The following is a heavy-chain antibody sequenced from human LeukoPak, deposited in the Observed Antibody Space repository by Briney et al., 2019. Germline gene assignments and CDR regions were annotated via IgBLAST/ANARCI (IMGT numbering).Heavy chain of an antibody. V-gene: IGHV3-23*01. J-gene: IGHJ4*02. D-gene: IGHD5-18*01. Sequence: PGGSLRLSCAASGFTFNYYAMSWVRQAPGKGLEWVSGISDNEGRTYYTDSVKGCFTISRDKTKNTVFLQMHNLRADDTAVYFCARHDSFIPYWGQGALVTVSS. CDR3: ARHDSFIPY. CDR1: GFTFNYYA. CDR2: ISDNEGRT.